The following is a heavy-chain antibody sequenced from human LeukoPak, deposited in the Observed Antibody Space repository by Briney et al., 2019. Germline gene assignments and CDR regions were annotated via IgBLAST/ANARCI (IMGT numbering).Heavy chain of an antibody. D-gene: IGHD2-2*01. J-gene: IGHJ4*02. CDR1: GGSISSSTYF. Sequence: PSETLSLTCTVSGGSISSSTYFWGWIRQPPGKGLEWIGSIYYSGSTYYNPSLKSRVTISVDTSKKQFSLKLTSVTAADTAVYYCARHVSSSMSGSRRGDFDYWGQGTLVTVSS. CDR2: IYYSGST. V-gene: IGHV4-39*01. CDR3: ARHVSSSMSGSRRGDFDY.